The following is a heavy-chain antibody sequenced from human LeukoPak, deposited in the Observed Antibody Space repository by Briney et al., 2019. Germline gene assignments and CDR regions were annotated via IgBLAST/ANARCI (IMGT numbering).Heavy chain of an antibody. CDR1: GFTFSSYS. Sequence: GGSLRLSCAASGFTFSSYSMNWVRQAPGKGLEWVSSISSSSSYIYYADSVKGRFTISRDNSKNTLYLQMNSLRAEDTAVYYCAKEDPYYYGSGSYLLDVWGKGTTVTVSS. CDR2: ISSSSSYI. V-gene: IGHV3-21*01. CDR3: AKEDPYYYGSGSYLLDV. D-gene: IGHD3-10*01. J-gene: IGHJ6*04.